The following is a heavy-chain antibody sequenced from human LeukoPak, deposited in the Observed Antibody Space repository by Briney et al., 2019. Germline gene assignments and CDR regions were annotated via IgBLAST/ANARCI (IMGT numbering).Heavy chain of an antibody. CDR3: AREFRKPSTGD. D-gene: IGHD1-14*01. CDR1: GFTFSSYS. CDR2: ISGSGANT. Sequence: PGGSLRLSCAASGFTFSSYSMTWVRQAPGKGLEWISAISGSGANTNYGDSVKGRFTISRDNAKNTLYLQMNSLRAEDTAVYFCAREFRKPSTGDWGQGTLVTVSS. V-gene: IGHV3-23*01. J-gene: IGHJ4*02.